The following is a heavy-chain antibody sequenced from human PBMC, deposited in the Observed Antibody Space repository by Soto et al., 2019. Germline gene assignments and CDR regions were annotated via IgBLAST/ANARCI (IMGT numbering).Heavy chain of an antibody. CDR2: ISAYNGNT. Sequence: QIQLVQSGAEVKKPGASVKVSCKASGYTFSSYHITWVRQAPGQGLEWMGWISAYNGNTNYAQNLQGRVTMTTDPSTSTAYMELRSLRSDDTAVYYCTRDLPPVDYWGQGTLVTVSS. V-gene: IGHV1-18*01. CDR3: TRDLPPVDY. J-gene: IGHJ4*02. CDR1: GYTFSSYH.